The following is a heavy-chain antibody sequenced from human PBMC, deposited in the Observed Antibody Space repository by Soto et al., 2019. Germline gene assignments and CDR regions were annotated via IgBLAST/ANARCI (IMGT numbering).Heavy chain of an antibody. J-gene: IGHJ3*01. V-gene: IGHV1-18*01. CDR3: ARVYGSGSYIAFDF. Sequence: QVQLVQSGAEVKKPGASVKVSCKASGYTFTHYGISWVRQAPGQGLAWMGWISALNGNTKYVDNFQDRVTMTTDTSTNTSYMEARSLRSDDTAIYYCARVYGSGSYIAFDFWGQGTMVTVSS. CDR1: GYTFTHYG. D-gene: IGHD3-10*01. CDR2: ISALNGNT.